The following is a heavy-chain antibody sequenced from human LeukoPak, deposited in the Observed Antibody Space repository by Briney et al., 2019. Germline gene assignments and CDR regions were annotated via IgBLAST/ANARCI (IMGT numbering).Heavy chain of an antibody. CDR2: INPSGGST. J-gene: IGHJ3*02. D-gene: IGHD2/OR15-2a*01. Sequence: ASVKVSCKASGYTFTGHYMHWVRQAPGQGLEWMGIINPSGGSTSYAQKFQDRITMTTDTSTSTAYMELRSLRSDDTAVYYCARQNLRDSDAFDIWGQGTMVTVSS. CDR3: ARQNLRDSDAFDI. V-gene: IGHV1-46*01. CDR1: GYTFTGHY.